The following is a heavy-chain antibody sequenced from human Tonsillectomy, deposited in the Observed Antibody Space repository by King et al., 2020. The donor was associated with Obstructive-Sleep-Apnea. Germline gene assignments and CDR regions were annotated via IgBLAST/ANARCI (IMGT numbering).Heavy chain of an antibody. Sequence: QLVQSGGGLVKPGGSLRLSCAASGFTFSSYSMNWVRQAPGKGLEWGSSISSSSSYIYYADSVKGRFTISRDNAKNSLYLQMNSLRAEDTAVYYCARDMGYGDYVWLDYCGQGTLVTVSS. CDR1: GFTFSSYS. D-gene: IGHD4-17*01. CDR3: ARDMGYGDYVWLDY. V-gene: IGHV3-21*01. J-gene: IGHJ4*02. CDR2: ISSSSSYI.